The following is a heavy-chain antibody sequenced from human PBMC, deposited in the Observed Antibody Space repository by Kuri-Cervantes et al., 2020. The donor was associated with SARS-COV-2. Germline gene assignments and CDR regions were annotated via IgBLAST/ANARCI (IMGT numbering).Heavy chain of an antibody. J-gene: IGHJ2*01. CDR1: GGSISSSSYY. Sequence: ESLKISCTVSGGSISSSSYYWGWIRQPPGKGLEWIGSIYYSGSTYYNPSLKSRVTISVDTSKNQFSLKRSSVTAADTAVYYCASSGYNWGPDYWYFDLWGRGTLVTVSS. V-gene: IGHV4-39*01. D-gene: IGHD1-1*01. CDR2: IYYSGST. CDR3: ASSGYNWGPDYWYFDL.